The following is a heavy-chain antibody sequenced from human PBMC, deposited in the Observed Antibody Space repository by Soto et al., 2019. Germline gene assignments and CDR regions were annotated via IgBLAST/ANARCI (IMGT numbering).Heavy chain of an antibody. CDR1: GYTFTSYG. V-gene: IGHV1-18*01. J-gene: IGHJ5*02. Sequence: GASVKVSCKASGYTFTSYGISWVRQAPGQGLEWMGWISAYNGNTNYAQKLQGRVTMTTDTSTSTAYMELRSLRSDDTAVYYCARDVASYDRHNNWFDPWGQGTLVTVSS. D-gene: IGHD3-22*01. CDR2: ISAYNGNT. CDR3: ARDVASYDRHNNWFDP.